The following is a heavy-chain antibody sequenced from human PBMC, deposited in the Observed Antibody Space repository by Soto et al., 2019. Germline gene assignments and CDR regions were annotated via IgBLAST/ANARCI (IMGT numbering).Heavy chain of an antibody. Sequence: PSETLSLTCTVSGGSIDSYYWTWIRQHPGKGLEWIGYIYYSGSTYYNPSLKSRVTISVDTSKNQFSLKLSSVTAADTAVYYCARSVDPWGQGTLVTVS. J-gene: IGHJ5*02. CDR2: IYYSGST. CDR1: GGSIDSYY. V-gene: IGHV4-59*06. CDR3: ARSVDP.